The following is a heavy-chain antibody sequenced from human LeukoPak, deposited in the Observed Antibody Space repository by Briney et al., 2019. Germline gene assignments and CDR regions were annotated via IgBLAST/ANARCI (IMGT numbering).Heavy chain of an antibody. V-gene: IGHV3-30*04. J-gene: IGHJ4*02. CDR2: ISYDGSNK. CDR3: ARDGRSYSYGYQNR. D-gene: IGHD5-18*01. Sequence: PGGSLRLSCAASGFTFSTYAMHWVRQAPGKGLEWLAVISYDGSNKYYADSVKGRFTISRDNSENTLYLQMNSLRAEDTAVYYCARDGRSYSYGYQNRWDQGTLVTVSS. CDR1: GFTFSTYA.